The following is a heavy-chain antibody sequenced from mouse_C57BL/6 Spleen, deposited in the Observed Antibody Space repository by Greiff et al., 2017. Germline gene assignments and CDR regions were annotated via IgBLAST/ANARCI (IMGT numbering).Heavy chain of an antibody. Sequence: VQVVESGPGLVQPSQSLSITCTVSGFSLTSYGVPWVRQSPGKGLEWLGVIWSGGSTAYHAAFMFRRSISKDNSKSQVFFKMNSLQADDTAIDYCARMDEYDGYWYFDVWGTGTTVTVSS. CDR3: ARMDEYDGYWYFDV. D-gene: IGHD2-4*01. CDR1: GFSLTSYG. J-gene: IGHJ1*03. CDR2: IWSGGST. V-gene: IGHV2-2*01.